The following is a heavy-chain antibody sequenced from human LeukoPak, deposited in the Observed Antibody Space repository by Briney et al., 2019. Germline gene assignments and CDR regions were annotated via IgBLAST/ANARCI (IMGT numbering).Heavy chain of an antibody. Sequence: PGGPLRLSCAASGFTFSSYAMSWVRQAPGKGLEWVSAISGSGGSTYYADSVKGRFTISRDNSKNTLYLQMNSLRAEDTAVYYCAKDLSYCSGGSCYSEYYFDYWGQGTLVTASS. CDR1: GFTFSSYA. V-gene: IGHV3-23*01. CDR3: AKDLSYCSGGSCYSEYYFDY. J-gene: IGHJ4*02. CDR2: ISGSGGST. D-gene: IGHD2-15*01.